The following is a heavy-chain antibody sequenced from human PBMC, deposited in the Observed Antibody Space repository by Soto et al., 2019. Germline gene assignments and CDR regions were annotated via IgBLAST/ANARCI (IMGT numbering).Heavy chain of an antibody. CDR3: ARPKGSFSSGYYYFDY. CDR2: IIPLFGTA. CDR1: GGTFSTYA. D-gene: IGHD6-19*01. V-gene: IGHV1-69*01. J-gene: IGHJ4*02. Sequence: QVQLVRSGAEVKQPGSSVKVSCKTSGGTFSTYAIYWVRQAPGQGLEWMGAIIPLFGTADYAQKFLGRVTITADESTSTASMELSSLRSEDTAVYYCARPKGSFSSGYYYFDYWGQGTLVTVSS.